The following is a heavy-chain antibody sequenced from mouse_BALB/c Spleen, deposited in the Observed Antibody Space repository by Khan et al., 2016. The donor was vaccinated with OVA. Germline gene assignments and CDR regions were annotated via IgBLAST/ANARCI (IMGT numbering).Heavy chain of an antibody. CDR3: ARRNGNYDDAMDY. Sequence: EVQLQESGPGLVKPSQSLSLTCSVTGYSITSGYYWNWIRQFPGNKLEWMGYISYDGSNNYNPSLKNRISITRDTSKNQFFLQLNSVTTEDTATYYCARRNGNYDDAMDYWGQGTSVTVSS. D-gene: IGHD2-1*01. CDR1: GYSITSGYY. V-gene: IGHV3-6*02. CDR2: ISYDGSN. J-gene: IGHJ4*01.